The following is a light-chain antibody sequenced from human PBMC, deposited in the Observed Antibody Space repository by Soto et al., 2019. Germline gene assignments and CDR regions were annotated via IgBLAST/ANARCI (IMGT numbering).Light chain of an antibody. V-gene: IGLV2-14*01. CDR3: FSFTTDWTHV. J-gene: IGLJ1*01. CDR1: SSDVGAYNY. Sequence: QSVLTQPASVSASPGQSIAISCPGTSSDVGAYNYVSWFQQHPGKAPTLIISEVSNRPSGVSNRFSGSKSGNAASLTISGLQAEDEADYFCFSFTTDWTHVFGTGTKVTVL. CDR2: EVS.